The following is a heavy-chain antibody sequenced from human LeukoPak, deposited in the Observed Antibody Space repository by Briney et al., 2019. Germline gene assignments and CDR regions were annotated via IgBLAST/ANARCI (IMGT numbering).Heavy chain of an antibody. CDR3: AGMPTRFGELFSGYYGMDV. CDR1: GFTFSSYA. D-gene: IGHD3-10*01. J-gene: IGHJ6*02. V-gene: IGHV3-23*01. CDR2: ISGSGGST. Sequence: GGSLRLSCAASGFTFSSYAMSWVRQAPGKGLEWVSAISGSGGSTYYADSVKGRFTISRDNSKNTLYLQMNSLRAEDTAVYYCAGMPTRFGELFSGYYGMDVWGQGTTVTVSS.